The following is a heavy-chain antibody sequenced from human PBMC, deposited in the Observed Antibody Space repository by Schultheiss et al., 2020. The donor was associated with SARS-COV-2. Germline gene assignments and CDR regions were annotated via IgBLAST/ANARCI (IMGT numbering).Heavy chain of an antibody. CDR2: IYYSGST. J-gene: IGHJ4*02. D-gene: IGHD5-18*01. Sequence: SETLSLTCTVSGGSISSGGYYWSWIRQHPGKGLEWIGYIYYSGSTYYNPSLKSRVTISVDTSKNQFSLKLSSVTAADTAVYYCATLVDTAMVTRGGIDYWGQGTLVTVSS. V-gene: IGHV4-30-4*08. CDR1: GGSISSGGYY. CDR3: ATLVDTAMVTRGGIDY.